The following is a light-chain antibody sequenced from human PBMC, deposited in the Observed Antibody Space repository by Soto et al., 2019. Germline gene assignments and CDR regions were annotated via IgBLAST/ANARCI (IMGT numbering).Light chain of an antibody. CDR3: QQRGNWPPT. V-gene: IGKV3-11*01. CDR2: DAS. Sequence: EIVLTQSPATLSLSPGERATLFCRASQSISSYLAWYQQKSGQAPRLLIYDASNRATGIPARFSGGGSGTDFTLTISSLEPEDFAVYYCQQRGNWPPTFGQGTKLEIK. CDR1: QSISSY. J-gene: IGKJ2*01.